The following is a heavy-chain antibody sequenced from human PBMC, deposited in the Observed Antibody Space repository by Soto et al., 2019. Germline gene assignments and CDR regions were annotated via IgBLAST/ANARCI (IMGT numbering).Heavy chain of an antibody. J-gene: IGHJ4*02. D-gene: IGHD2-15*01. V-gene: IGHV1-69*02. Sequence: GASVKVSCKASGGTFISYTISWVRQAPGQGLEWMGRIIPILGIANYAQKFQGRVTITADKSTSTAYMELSSLRSEDTAVYYCATLRGGSEGDFDYWGQGTLVTVSS. CDR1: GGTFISYT. CDR3: ATLRGGSEGDFDY. CDR2: IIPILGIA.